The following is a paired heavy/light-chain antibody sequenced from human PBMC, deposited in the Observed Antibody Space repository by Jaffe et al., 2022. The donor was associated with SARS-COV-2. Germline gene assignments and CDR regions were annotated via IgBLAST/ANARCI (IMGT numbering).Light chain of an antibody. J-gene: IGLJ3*02. Sequence: QSVLTQPPSVSGAPGQRVTISCTGSSSNIGAGYDVHWYQQLPGTTPKLLIYGNSNRPSGVPDRFSGSKSGTSASLAITGLQAEDEADYYCQSYDSSLSGWVFGGGTKLTVL. CDR2: GNS. V-gene: IGLV1-40*01. CDR3: QSYDSSLSGWV. CDR1: SSNIGAGYD.
Heavy chain of an antibody. J-gene: IGHJ4*02. Sequence: QVHLVQSGADVKKPGASVKVSCKASGYTFTNYGISWVRQAPGQGLEWMGWISAYNGNTDYAQKFQGRVTMTTDTSTSTAYMELRSLRSDDTAVYYCARDRSMIMFGGARRASHGYWGQGTLVTVSS. D-gene: IGHD3-16*01. CDR1: GYTFTNYG. CDR2: ISAYNGNT. CDR3: ARDRSMIMFGGARRASHGY. V-gene: IGHV1-18*01.